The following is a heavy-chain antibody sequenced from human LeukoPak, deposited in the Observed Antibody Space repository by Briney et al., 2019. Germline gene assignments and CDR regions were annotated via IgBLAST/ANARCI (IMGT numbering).Heavy chain of an antibody. CDR3: ARDLAWFGELSGALDI. V-gene: IGHV1-2*02. CDR1: GYTFTGYY. D-gene: IGHD3-10*01. Sequence: ASVKVSCKASGYTFTGYYMHWVRQAPGQGLEWMGWINPNSGGTNYAQKFQGRVTMTRDTSISTAYMELSRLRSDDTAVYYCARDLAWFGELSGALDIWGQGTMVTVSS. J-gene: IGHJ3*02. CDR2: INPNSGGT.